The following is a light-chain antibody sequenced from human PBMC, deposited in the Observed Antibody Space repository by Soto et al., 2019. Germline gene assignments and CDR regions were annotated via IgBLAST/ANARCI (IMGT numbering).Light chain of an antibody. V-gene: IGKV3D-20*02. CDR3: QQRYSWPIT. J-gene: IGKJ5*01. Sequence: EIVMTQSPATLSVSPGERATLSCRASQSVSNNYLAWYQQKPGQAPRLLIYGASNRATGIPDRFSGSGSGTDFTLTISSLEPEDFAVYYCQQRYSWPITFGQGTRLEIK. CDR2: GAS. CDR1: QSVSNNY.